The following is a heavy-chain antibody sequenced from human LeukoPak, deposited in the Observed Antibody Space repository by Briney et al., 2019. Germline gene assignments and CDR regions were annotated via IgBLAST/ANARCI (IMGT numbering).Heavy chain of an antibody. D-gene: IGHD2-15*01. Sequence: GGSLRLSCAASGFTFSSYAMSWVRQAPGKGLEWVSAISGSGGSTYYADSVKGRFTISRDNSKNTLYLQMNSLRAEDTAVYYCAKDLKASVVVVAATAYYFDYWGQGTLVTVSS. V-gene: IGHV3-23*01. CDR2: ISGSGGST. CDR3: AKDLKASVVVVAATAYYFDY. J-gene: IGHJ4*02. CDR1: GFTFSSYA.